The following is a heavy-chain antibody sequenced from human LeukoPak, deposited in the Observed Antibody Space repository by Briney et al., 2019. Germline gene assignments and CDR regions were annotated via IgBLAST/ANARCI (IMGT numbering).Heavy chain of an antibody. CDR2: IIPIFGTA. V-gene: IGHV1-69*13. D-gene: IGHD2-2*01. Sequence: ASVKVSCKASGGTFSSYAISWVRQAPGQGLEWMGGIIPIFGTANYAQKFKGRVTITADESTSTAYMELSSLRSEDTAVYYCARLQYCSGTSCYWFDPWGQGTLVTVSS. CDR3: ARLQYCSGTSCYWFDP. CDR1: GGTFSSYA. J-gene: IGHJ5*02.